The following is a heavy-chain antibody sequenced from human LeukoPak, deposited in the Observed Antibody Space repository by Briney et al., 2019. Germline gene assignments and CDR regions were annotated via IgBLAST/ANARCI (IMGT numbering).Heavy chain of an antibody. CDR1: GGSISSDTYF. CDR2: ISSTGRT. Sequence: PPETLSLTCTVSGGSISSDTYFWSWIRQPAGKGLEWIGRISSTGRTDYNPSLTSRVTISVDTSKNQISMKLSSVTATDTAVYYCARGRGRYWYFDLWGRGTLVTVSS. V-gene: IGHV4-61*02. J-gene: IGHJ2*01. D-gene: IGHD3-10*01. CDR3: ARGRGRYWYFDL.